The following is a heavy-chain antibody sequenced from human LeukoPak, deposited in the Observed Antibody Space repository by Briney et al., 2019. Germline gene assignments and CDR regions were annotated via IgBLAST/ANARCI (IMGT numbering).Heavy chain of an antibody. CDR1: GYSISSGYY. CDR2: IYHIGST. V-gene: IGHV4-38-2*02. CDR3: AREALYSGSYSVDAFDI. D-gene: IGHD1-26*01. Sequence: PSQTLSLTCTVSGYSISSGYYWAWIGHPPGKGLEWIGSIYHIGSTYYNPSLKSRLTISVDPSKNQFSPKLSSVTAADPAVYYCAREALYSGSYSVDAFDIWGQGTMVTVSS. J-gene: IGHJ3*02.